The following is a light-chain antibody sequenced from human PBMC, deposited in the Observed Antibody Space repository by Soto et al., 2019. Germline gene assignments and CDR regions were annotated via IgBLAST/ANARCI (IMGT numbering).Light chain of an antibody. CDR2: EVS. J-gene: IGLJ2*01. Sequence: QSALTQPPSASGSPGQSVTISCTGTSSDVGGYNYVSWYQYHPGKAPKLMIYEVSQRPSGVPDRFSGSKSGNTASLTVSGRQADDEADYYCSSYAGSNFVVFGGGTQPTVL. V-gene: IGLV2-8*01. CDR1: SSDVGGYNY. CDR3: SSYAGSNFVV.